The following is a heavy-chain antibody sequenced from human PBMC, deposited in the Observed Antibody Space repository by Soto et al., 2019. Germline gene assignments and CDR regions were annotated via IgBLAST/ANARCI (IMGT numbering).Heavy chain of an antibody. Sequence: GGSLRLSCAASGFTFSSYGMHWVRQAPGKGLEWVAVISYDGSNKYYADSVKGRFTISRDNSKNTLYLQMNSLRAEDTAVYYCAKVREYSYGYVMYGMDVWGQGTTVTVSS. V-gene: IGHV3-30*18. J-gene: IGHJ6*02. D-gene: IGHD5-18*01. CDR3: AKVREYSYGYVMYGMDV. CDR2: ISYDGSNK. CDR1: GFTFSSYG.